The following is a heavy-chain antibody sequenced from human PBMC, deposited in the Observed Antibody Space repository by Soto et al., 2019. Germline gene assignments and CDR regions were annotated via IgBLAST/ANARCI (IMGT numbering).Heavy chain of an antibody. Sequence: GGSLRLSCAASGFTFSSYSMNWVRQAPGKGLEWVSAISGSGSNTYYADSVKGRFTISRDNSKNTLYLQMNSLRAEDTAVYYCAKVHTSTYYYYYMDVWGKGTTVTVSS. V-gene: IGHV3-23*01. CDR2: ISGSGSNT. CDR1: GFTFSSYS. J-gene: IGHJ6*03. CDR3: AKVHTSTYYYYYMDV.